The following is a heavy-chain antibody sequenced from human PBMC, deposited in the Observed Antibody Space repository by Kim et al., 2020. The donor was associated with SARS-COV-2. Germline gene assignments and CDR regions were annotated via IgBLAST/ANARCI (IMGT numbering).Heavy chain of an antibody. J-gene: IGHJ5*02. V-gene: IGHV5-51*01. D-gene: IGHD2-21*01. Sequence: TRYSPSFQGQVTISADKSISTAYLQWSSLKASDTAMYYCASAITGNWFDPWGQGTLVTVSS. CDR3: ASAITGNWFDP. CDR2: T.